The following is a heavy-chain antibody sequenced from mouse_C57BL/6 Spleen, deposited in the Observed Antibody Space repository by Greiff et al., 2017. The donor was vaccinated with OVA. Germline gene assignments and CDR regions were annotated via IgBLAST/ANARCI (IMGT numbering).Heavy chain of an antibody. CDR3: ARDYYGSSYGYFDV. V-gene: IGHV1-59*01. D-gene: IGHD1-1*01. J-gene: IGHJ1*03. Sequence: QVQLQQPGAELVRPGTSVKLSCKASGYTFTSYWMHWVKQRPGQGLEWIGVIDPSDSYTNYNQKFKGKATLTVDTSSSTAYMQLSRLTSEDSAVYYCARDYYGSSYGYFDVWGTGTTVTVSS. CDR2: IDPSDSYT. CDR1: GYTFTSYW.